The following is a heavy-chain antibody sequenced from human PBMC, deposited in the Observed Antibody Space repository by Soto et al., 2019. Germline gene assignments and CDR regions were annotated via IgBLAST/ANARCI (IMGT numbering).Heavy chain of an antibody. V-gene: IGHV4-59*01. J-gene: IGHJ1*01. CDR2: IYYSGST. CDR1: GGSISSYY. Sequence: SETLSLTCPVSGGSISSYYWSWIRQPPGKGLEWIGYIYYSGSTNYNPSLKSRVTISVDTSKNQFSLKLSSVTAADTAVYYCARGSWYYDSSGYSEYFQHWGQGTLVTVSS. D-gene: IGHD3-22*01. CDR3: ARGSWYYDSSGYSEYFQH.